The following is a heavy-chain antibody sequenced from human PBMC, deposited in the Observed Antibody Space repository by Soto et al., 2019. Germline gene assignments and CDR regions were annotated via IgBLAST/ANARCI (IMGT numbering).Heavy chain of an antibody. Sequence: SETLSLTCTVSGGSISSYYWSWIRQPPGKGLEWIGYIYYSGSTNYNPSLKSRVTISVDTSKNQFSLKLSSVTAADTAVYYCARGGLRYFDSLLDYWGQGTLVTVSS. V-gene: IGHV4-59*01. CDR1: GGSISSYY. CDR2: IYYSGST. D-gene: IGHD3-9*01. CDR3: ARGGLRYFDSLLDY. J-gene: IGHJ4*02.